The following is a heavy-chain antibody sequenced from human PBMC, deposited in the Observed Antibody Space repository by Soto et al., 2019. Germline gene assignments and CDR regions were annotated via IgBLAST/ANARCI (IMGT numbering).Heavy chain of an antibody. V-gene: IGHV3-33*01. D-gene: IGHD3-3*01. CDR3: ARGTAPDEGVVVSGEY. CDR1: GFTFSNYG. CDR2: IWYDGSHE. Sequence: PGGSLRLSCAASGFTFSNYGMHWVRQAPGKGLEWVAGIWYDGSHELYADSVKGRLTISRDNSKNMLYVQMNSLRPEDTAVYYCARGTAPDEGVVVSGEYWGQGTLVTVSS. J-gene: IGHJ4*02.